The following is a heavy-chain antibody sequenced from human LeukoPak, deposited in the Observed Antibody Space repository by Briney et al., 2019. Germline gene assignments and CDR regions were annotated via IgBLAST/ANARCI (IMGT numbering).Heavy chain of an antibody. CDR2: ISGSGGGT. J-gene: IGHJ6*02. Sequence: PGGSLRLSCAASGFTFSSYAMSWVRQAPGKGLEWVSAISGSGGGTYYADSVKGRFTLSRDNSKNTLYLQMNSLRAEDTAVYYCAKDLSLVVPAAHYYYYGMDVWGQGTTVTVSS. CDR3: AKDLSLVVPAAHYYYYGMDV. V-gene: IGHV3-23*01. D-gene: IGHD2-2*01. CDR1: GFTFSSYA.